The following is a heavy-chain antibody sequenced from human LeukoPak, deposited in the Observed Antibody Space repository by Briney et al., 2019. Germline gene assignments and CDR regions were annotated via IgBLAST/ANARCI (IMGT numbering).Heavy chain of an antibody. Sequence: SSETLSLTCTVSGGSISSYYWSWIRQPPGKGLDWIGYIYYSGSTNYNPSLKSRVTISVDTSKNQFSLKLSSVTAADTAVYYCARYGSGSYSFGMDVWGQGTTVTVSS. D-gene: IGHD3-10*01. CDR2: IYYSGST. CDR1: GGSISSYY. CDR3: ARYGSGSYSFGMDV. J-gene: IGHJ6*02. V-gene: IGHV4-59*08.